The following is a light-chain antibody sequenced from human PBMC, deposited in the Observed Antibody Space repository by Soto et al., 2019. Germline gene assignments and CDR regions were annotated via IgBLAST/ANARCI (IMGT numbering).Light chain of an antibody. V-gene: IGKV1-5*03. Sequence: DIQMTQSPSTLSASVGDRVTITCRASQDINIWLAWYQQKPGKAPKLMIYKASTLERGVPSRDIGSGSGTDFTLAISRLQPDDFATKYCQQYSSDSNTFGQGTRLDIK. CDR1: QDINIW. CDR3: QQYSSDSNT. J-gene: IGKJ2*01. CDR2: KAS.